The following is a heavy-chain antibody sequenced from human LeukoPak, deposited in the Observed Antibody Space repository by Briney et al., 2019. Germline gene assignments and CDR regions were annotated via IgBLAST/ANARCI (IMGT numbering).Heavy chain of an antibody. Sequence: GGSLRLSCAASGFTFSNYWMSWVRQAPGKGPEWVANIKQDGSEKYYVDSVEGRFTISRDNAKNSLYLQMNSLRAEDTALYSCARGYCSSTTCYSAGVKDYWGQGTLVTVSS. CDR1: GFTFSNYW. CDR3: ARGYCSSTTCYSAGVKDY. D-gene: IGHD2-2*01. CDR2: IKQDGSEK. V-gene: IGHV3-7*01. J-gene: IGHJ4*02.